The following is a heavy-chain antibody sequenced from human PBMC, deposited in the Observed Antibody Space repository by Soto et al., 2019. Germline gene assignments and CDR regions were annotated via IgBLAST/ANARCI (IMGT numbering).Heavy chain of an antibody. V-gene: IGHV1-18*01. Sequence: ASVKVSCKASGYTFSNFGLSWVRQAPGQGLEWMGWISGYNGNTNSAERFQGRVTMTTDTSTSTAYMEVRSLTSDDTAVYYCARDKGYGFGWSSSSGMDVWGQGTTVTVPS. J-gene: IGHJ6*02. CDR2: ISGYNGNT. CDR3: ARDKGYGFGWSSSSGMDV. CDR1: GYTFSNFG. D-gene: IGHD5-18*01.